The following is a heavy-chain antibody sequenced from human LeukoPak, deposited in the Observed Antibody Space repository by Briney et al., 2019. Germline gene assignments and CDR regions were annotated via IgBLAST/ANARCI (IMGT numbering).Heavy chain of an antibody. Sequence: PGGSLRLSCAASGFTFSRIAMSWVRQAPGKGLEWVSGISGSGGRDSTYYADSVKGRFTISRDKSKNTVYLEMSSLRAEDTAVYYCAKGYSEYTSSWFDYWGQGTLVTVSS. CDR3: AKGYSEYTSSWFDY. CDR1: GFTFSRIA. CDR2: ISGSGGRDST. V-gene: IGHV3-23*01. D-gene: IGHD6-13*01. J-gene: IGHJ4*02.